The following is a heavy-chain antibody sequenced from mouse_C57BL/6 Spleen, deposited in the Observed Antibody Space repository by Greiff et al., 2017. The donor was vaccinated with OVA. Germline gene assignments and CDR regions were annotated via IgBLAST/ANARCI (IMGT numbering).Heavy chain of an antibody. CDR2: ISSGSSTI. Sequence: EVKLMESGGGLVKPGGSLKLSCAASGFTFSDYGMHWVRQAPEKGLEWVAYISSGSSTIYYADTVKGRFTISRDNAKNTLFLQMTSLRSEDTAMYYGARRGYSNYFDYWGQGTTLTVSS. CDR1: GFTFSDYG. CDR3: ARRGYSNYFDY. J-gene: IGHJ2*01. V-gene: IGHV5-17*01. D-gene: IGHD2-5*01.